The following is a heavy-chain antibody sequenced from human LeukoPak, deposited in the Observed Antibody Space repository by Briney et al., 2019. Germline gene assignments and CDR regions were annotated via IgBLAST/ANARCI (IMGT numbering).Heavy chain of an antibody. CDR2: ISYSGST. Sequence: SETLSLTCTVSGGSINTYYWSWIRQPPGKGLEWIGYISYSGSTNYNPSLKSRVTISADTSKNQLSLKVISVTAADTAVYYCASYDLYSSTWYSSVWGPGSLVTVSS. CDR1: GGSINTYY. V-gene: IGHV4-59*12. J-gene: IGHJ4*02. D-gene: IGHD6-13*01. CDR3: ASYDLYSSTWYSSV.